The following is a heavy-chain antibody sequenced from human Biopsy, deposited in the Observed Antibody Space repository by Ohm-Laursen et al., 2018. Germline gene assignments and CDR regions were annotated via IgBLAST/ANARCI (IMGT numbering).Heavy chain of an antibody. J-gene: IGHJ4*02. CDR3: ARDPHYQPLPDDY. CDR1: GGTFGNYA. Sequence: SSVKVSCKVSGGTFGNYAISWVRQAPGQGLEWMGGIITFFRTVNYAQKFQGRLTITADESTTTAYMELSSLRSDDTAVYFCARDPHYQPLPDDYWGQGTLVTVSS. D-gene: IGHD2-2*01. V-gene: IGHV1-69*01. CDR2: IITFFRTV.